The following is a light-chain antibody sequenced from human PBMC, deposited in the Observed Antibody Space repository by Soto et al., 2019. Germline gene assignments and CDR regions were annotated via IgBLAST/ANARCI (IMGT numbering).Light chain of an antibody. Sequence: EIVMTQSPATLSVSPGERATLSCRASQSVSSDLAWYQQKPGQPPRLLIYDASTRATGVPARFSGRGSGTEFILTISSLQSEDFAVYYCQQYNDWGTFGQGTKVDIK. CDR3: QQYNDWGT. J-gene: IGKJ1*01. CDR1: QSVSSD. V-gene: IGKV3-15*01. CDR2: DAS.